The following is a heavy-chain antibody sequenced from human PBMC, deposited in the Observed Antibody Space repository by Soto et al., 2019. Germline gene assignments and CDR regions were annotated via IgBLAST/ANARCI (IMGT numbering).Heavy chain of an antibody. Sequence: ASLKVSCKASGYTFTSYGISWVRQAPGQGLEWMGWISAYNGNTNYAQKLQGRVTMTTDTSTSTAYMELRSLRSDDTAVYYCARRDTTHHAFDIWGQGTMVTVSS. CDR1: GYTFTSYG. CDR3: ARRDTTHHAFDI. J-gene: IGHJ3*02. CDR2: ISAYNGNT. D-gene: IGHD1-26*01. V-gene: IGHV1-18*01.